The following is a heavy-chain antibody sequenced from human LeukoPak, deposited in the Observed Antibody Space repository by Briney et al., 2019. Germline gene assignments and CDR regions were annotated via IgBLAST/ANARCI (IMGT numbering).Heavy chain of an antibody. CDR2: ISGSGGST. CDR1: GFTFSSYA. V-gene: IGHV3-23*01. CDR3: AKGRLSFWYFDL. J-gene: IGHJ2*01. Sequence: GGSLRLSCAASGFTFSSYAMSWVRQAPGKGLEWVSAISGSGGSTYYADSVKGRFTISRDNSKNTLFLEMSSLRVEDTAIYYCAKGRLSFWYFDLWGRGTPVSVSS. D-gene: IGHD3-16*02.